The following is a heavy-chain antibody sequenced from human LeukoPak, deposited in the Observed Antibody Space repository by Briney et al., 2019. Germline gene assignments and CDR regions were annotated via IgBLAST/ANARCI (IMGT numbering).Heavy chain of an antibody. CDR3: ARNTHAIQPNWFDP. J-gene: IGHJ5*02. Sequence: ASVKVSCKASGGTFSSYAIRWVRQTPGQGLEWIGRIIPILGIANYAQKFQGRVTITADKSTSTAYMELSSLRSEDTAVYYCARNTHAIQPNWFDPWGQGTLVTVSS. D-gene: IGHD5-18*01. CDR2: IIPILGIA. CDR1: GGTFSSYA. V-gene: IGHV1-69*04.